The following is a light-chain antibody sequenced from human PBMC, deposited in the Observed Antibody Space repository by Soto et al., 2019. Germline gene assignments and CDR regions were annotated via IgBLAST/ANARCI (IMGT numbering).Light chain of an antibody. CDR2: ANN. Sequence: QSVLTQPPSASGTPGQRVTISCSGSDSNIGSENVNWYQQVPGTAPKLLIYANNQRPSGVPDRCSVSKSGTSASLAIGGLQSEDEADYYCAAWDDSLKGWVFGGGTKLTVL. CDR1: DSNIGSEN. CDR3: AAWDDSLKGWV. J-gene: IGLJ3*02. V-gene: IGLV1-44*01.